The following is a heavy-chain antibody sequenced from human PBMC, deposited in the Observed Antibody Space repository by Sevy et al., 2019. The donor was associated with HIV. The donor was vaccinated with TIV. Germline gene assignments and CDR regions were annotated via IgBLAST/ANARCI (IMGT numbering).Heavy chain of an antibody. D-gene: IGHD3-22*01. V-gene: IGHV1-18*04. Sequence: ASVKVSCKASGYTFTSYGISWVRQAPGQGLEWMGWISAYNGNTNYAQTLQGRVTMTTDTSTSTAYMELRSLRSDDTAVYYCARDQGYYYDSSGYCDYWGQGTLVTVSS. CDR2: ISAYNGNT. CDR1: GYTFTSYG. CDR3: ARDQGYYYDSSGYCDY. J-gene: IGHJ4*02.